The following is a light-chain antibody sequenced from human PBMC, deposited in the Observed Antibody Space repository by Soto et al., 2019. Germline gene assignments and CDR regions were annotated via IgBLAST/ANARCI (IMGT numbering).Light chain of an antibody. V-gene: IGLV1-44*01. CDR2: SNN. CDR1: SSIIGSNT. J-gene: IGLJ3*02. Sequence: QSALTQPPSASGTPGQRVTISCSGSSSIIGSNTVNWYQQLPGTAPKHLIFSNNQRPSGVPDRFSGSKSGTSASLAISGLQPEDEADYYCAAWDDSLSWVFGGGTKVTVL. CDR3: AAWDDSLSWV.